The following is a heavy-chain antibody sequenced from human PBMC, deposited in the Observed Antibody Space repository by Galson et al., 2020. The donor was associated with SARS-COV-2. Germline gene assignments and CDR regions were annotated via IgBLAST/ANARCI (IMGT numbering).Heavy chain of an antibody. D-gene: IGHD3-16*01. CDR3: ARLYDYVQGS. CDR1: GFTFSSYS. Sequence: GGSLRLSCAASGFTFSSYSMNWVRQAPGKGLEWVSYISSSSSTIYYADSVKGRFTISRDNAKNSLYLQMNSLRAEDTAVYYCARLYDYVQGSWGQGTLVTVSS. J-gene: IGHJ4*02. CDR2: ISSSSSTI. V-gene: IGHV3-48*04.